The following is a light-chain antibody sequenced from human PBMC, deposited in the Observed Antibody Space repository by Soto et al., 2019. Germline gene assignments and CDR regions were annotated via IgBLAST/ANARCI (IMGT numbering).Light chain of an antibody. J-gene: IGKJ2*01. CDR3: QQYGGSPRT. Sequence: DIVLTQAPGTLSLSPGERATLSCRASQNVRGNYLVWYQHKPGHAPMLLIFDASNRATGFPDRFSGSGSGTNFTLTISRLEPEDFAVYYCQQYGGSPRTFGQGTKLEMK. CDR1: QNVRGNY. V-gene: IGKV3-20*01. CDR2: DAS.